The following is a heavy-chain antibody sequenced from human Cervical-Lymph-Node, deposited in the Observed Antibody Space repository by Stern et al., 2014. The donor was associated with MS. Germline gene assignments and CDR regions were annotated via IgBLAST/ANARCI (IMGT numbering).Heavy chain of an antibody. CDR3: ARDYGDYAFDY. CDR2: IDPGDSDP. V-gene: IGHV5-51*01. J-gene: IGHJ4*02. D-gene: IGHD4-17*01. CDR1: GYSFTGTW. Sequence: EVQLVESGAEVKKPWESLKISCKGSGYSFTGTWISCGRQMPGNVLEWMGTIDPGDSDPRYSPSFQGQVTISADKSISPAYLQWSSLKASDTAMYYCARDYGDYAFDYWGQGTLVTVSS.